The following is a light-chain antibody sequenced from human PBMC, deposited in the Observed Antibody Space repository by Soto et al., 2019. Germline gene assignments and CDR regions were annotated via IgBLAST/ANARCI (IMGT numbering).Light chain of an antibody. J-gene: IGKJ4*01. CDR2: DAS. CDR3: QQRYSWPLS. CDR1: QSITSY. V-gene: IGKV3-11*01. Sequence: EIVLTQSPATLSLSPGERATLSCRASQSITSYLAWYQQKPGQAPRLLIYDASNRATGVPARFSGSGSGTYFTLTISSLAPEDFAFYYCQQRYSWPLSFGGGTTVEIK.